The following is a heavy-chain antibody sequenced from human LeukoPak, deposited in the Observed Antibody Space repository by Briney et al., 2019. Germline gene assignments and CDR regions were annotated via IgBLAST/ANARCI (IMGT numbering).Heavy chain of an antibody. J-gene: IGHJ6*02. CDR3: ARHSSLGYYYGSGSPLGV. V-gene: IGHV4-39*01. D-gene: IGHD3-10*01. Sequence: PSETLSLTCTVSGGSISSSSYYWGWIRQPPGTGLEWIGSIYYSGSTYYNPSLKSRVTISVDTSKNQFSLKLSSVTAADTAVYYCARHSSLGYYYGSGSPLGVWGQGTTVTVSS. CDR2: IYYSGST. CDR1: GGSISSSSYY.